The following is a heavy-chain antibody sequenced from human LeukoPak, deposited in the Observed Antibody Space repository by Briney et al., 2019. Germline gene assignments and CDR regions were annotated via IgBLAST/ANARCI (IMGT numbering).Heavy chain of an antibody. CDR2: IVPIFGTA. CDR1: GGTFSSYS. CDR3: ARSEITMVRGVIRTTKYYMDV. Sequence: ASVKVSYKASGGTFSSYSLSWVRQAPGQGLEWMGGIVPIFGTADYAQKFQGRATITTDDAASTVYLELSSLSSEDTAVYYCARSEITMVRGVIRTTKYYMDVWGKGTTVAVSS. J-gene: IGHJ6*03. D-gene: IGHD3-10*01. V-gene: IGHV1-69*05.